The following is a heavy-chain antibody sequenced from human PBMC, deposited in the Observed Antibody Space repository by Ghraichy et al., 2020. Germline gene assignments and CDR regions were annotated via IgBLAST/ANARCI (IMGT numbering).Heavy chain of an antibody. CDR2: IYHSGSS. V-gene: IGHV4-38-2*01. CDR3: ARRNDYVGF. J-gene: IGHJ4*02. D-gene: IGHD3-16*01. CDR1: GYSISSGYY. Sequence: SETLSLTCAVSGYSISSGYYWGWIRQPPGKGLEWIGSIYHSGSSNHNPSLKSRVTLSVDTSKNQVSLNLSSVTAADTAVYYCARRNDYVGFWGQGTLVTVSS.